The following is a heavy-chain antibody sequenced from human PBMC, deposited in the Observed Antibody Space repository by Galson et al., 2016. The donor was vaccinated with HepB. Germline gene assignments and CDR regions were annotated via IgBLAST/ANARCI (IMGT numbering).Heavy chain of an antibody. CDR1: GFTFSSYN. J-gene: IGHJ6*02. D-gene: IGHD1-14*01. V-gene: IGHV3-21*06. CDR3: ARIGEPRDYYYGLDV. CDR2: ISRSSDYI. Sequence: SLRLSCAASGFTFSSYNMNWVRQAPGKGLEWVSSISRSSDYIYYADSVKGRFTISRDNAKNSLYLQMDSLRAEDTAVYSCARIGEPRDYYYGLDVWGQGTTVTVSS.